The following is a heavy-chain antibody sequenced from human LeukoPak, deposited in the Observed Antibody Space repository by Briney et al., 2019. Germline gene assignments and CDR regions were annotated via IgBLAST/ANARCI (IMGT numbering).Heavy chain of an antibody. CDR1: EYTFTAYY. Sequence: ASVSVSYTPSEYTFTAYYMHWVREAPGQGGEWMGGINPNSGGTNYENKFKGRVTMTRDTSISTAYMELSRLRSDDTAVYYCALLGGVDTAIVTSYYYYCMDVWGQGTTVTVSS. CDR3: ALLGGVDTAIVTSYYYYCMDV. J-gene: IGHJ6*02. V-gene: IGHV1-2*07. CDR2: INPNSGGT. D-gene: IGHD5-18*01.